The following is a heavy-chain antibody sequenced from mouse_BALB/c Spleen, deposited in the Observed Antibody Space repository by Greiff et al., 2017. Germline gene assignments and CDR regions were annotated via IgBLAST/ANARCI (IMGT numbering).Heavy chain of an antibody. J-gene: IGHJ3*01. D-gene: IGHD1-2*01. Sequence: DVLLVESGGGLVKPGGSLKLSCAASGFTFSSYAMSWVRQTPEKRLEWVASISSGGSTYYPDSVKGRFTIARDNARNILYLQMSSLRSEDTAIYYCARVRDYYGYGFAYWGQGTLVTVSA. CDR2: ISSGGST. V-gene: IGHV5-6-5*01. CDR3: ARVRDYYGYGFAY. CDR1: GFTFSSYA.